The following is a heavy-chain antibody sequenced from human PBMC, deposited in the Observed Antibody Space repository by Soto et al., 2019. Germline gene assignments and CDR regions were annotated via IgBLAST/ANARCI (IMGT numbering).Heavy chain of an antibody. V-gene: IGHV4-34*01. CDR2: ITHGGST. CDR1: SGSFRGYY. J-gene: IGHJ4*02. Sequence: QVQLQQWGAGLLKPSETLSLTCAVYSGSFRGYYYSWIRQPPGKGLEWIGEITHGGSTTYSPSLKSRVTMSLDTSKNQFSLKMTPVTAADTAVYYCARGRLFLTPSGLAITYFDYWGQGSLVSVSS. D-gene: IGHD3-3*01. CDR3: ARGRLFLTPSGLAITYFDY.